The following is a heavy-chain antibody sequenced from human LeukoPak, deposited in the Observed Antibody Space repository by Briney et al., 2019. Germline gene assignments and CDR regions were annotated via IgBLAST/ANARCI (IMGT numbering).Heavy chain of an antibody. Sequence: ASVKVSCKASGYTFTGYYMHWVRQAPGQGLEWMGWINPNSGNTGYAQKFQGRVTMTRNTSISTAYMELSSLRSEDTAVYYCARTYRIAVAGTPLGYWGQGTLVTVSS. J-gene: IGHJ4*02. CDR3: ARTYRIAVAGTPLGY. D-gene: IGHD6-19*01. CDR2: INPNSGNT. CDR1: GYTFTGYY. V-gene: IGHV1-8*02.